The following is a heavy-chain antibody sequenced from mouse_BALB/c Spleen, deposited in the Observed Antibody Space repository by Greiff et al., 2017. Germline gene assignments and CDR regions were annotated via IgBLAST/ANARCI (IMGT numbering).Heavy chain of an antibody. CDR1: GFTFSSYA. V-gene: IGHV5-9-4*01. CDR2: ISSGGSYT. CDR3: ARVSSYDWYFDV. Sequence: EVKLMESGGGLVKPGGSLKLSCAASGFTFSSYAMSWVRQSPEKRLEWVAEISSGGSYTYYPDTVTGRFTISRDNAKNTLYLEMSSLRSEDTAMYYCARVSSYDWYFDVWGAGTTVTVSS. J-gene: IGHJ1*01. D-gene: IGHD1-1*01.